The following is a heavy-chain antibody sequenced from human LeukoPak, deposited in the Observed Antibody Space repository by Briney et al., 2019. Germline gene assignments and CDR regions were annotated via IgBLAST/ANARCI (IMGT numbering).Heavy chain of an antibody. CDR3: AKELGMIGGYYFDY. V-gene: IGHV3-53*01. CDR2: IYSGGST. D-gene: IGHD7-27*01. J-gene: IGHJ4*02. Sequence: PGGSLRLSCAASGFTVSSNYMSWVRQAPGKGLEWVSVIYSGGSTYYADSVKGRFTISRDNSKNTLYLQMNSLRAEDTAVYYCAKELGMIGGYYFDYWGQGTLVTVSS. CDR1: GFTVSSNY.